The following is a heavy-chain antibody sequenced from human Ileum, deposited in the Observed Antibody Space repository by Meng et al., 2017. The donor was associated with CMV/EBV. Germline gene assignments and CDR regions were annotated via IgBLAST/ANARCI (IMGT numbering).Heavy chain of an antibody. D-gene: IGHD3-3*01. Sequence: KPLETPSVICAVHSSCFSKYYWTCIGPYPGKGLEWIGESNNRGRTNYNPSLKTRVTISIDTSSNQFSLKLTSMTAADTAVYYCARASPKRRFLSYWGQGTLVTVSS. V-gene: IGHV4-34*01. CDR2: SNNRGRT. CDR1: SSCFSKYY. CDR3: ARASPKRRFLSY. J-gene: IGHJ4*02.